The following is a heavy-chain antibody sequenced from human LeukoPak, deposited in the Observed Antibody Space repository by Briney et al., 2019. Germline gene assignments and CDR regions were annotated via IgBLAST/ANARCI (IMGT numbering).Heavy chain of an antibody. CDR2: IKQDGSEK. J-gene: IGHJ4*02. CDR3: ARDLWYYDSSGFDY. CDR1: GFTFSSYW. Sequence: PGGSLRLSFAASGFTFSSYWMSWVRQAPGKGLEWVANIKQDGSEKYYVDSVKGRFTISRDNAKNSLYLQMNSLRAEDTAVCYCARDLWYYDSSGFDYWGQGTLVTVSS. D-gene: IGHD3-22*01. V-gene: IGHV3-7*01.